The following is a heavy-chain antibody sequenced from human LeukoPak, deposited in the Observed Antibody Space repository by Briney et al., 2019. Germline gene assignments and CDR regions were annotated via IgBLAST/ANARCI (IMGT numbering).Heavy chain of an antibody. CDR1: GFTFSSYS. CDR2: ISSSSSYI. D-gene: IGHD6-13*01. CDR3: ARGGVAAAGIDY. J-gene: IGHJ4*02. V-gene: IGHV3-21*01. Sequence: GGSLRLSCAAFGFTFSSYSMNWVRQAPGKGLEWVSSISSSSSYIYYADSVKGRFTISRDNAKNSLYLQMNSLRAEDTAVYYCARGGVAAAGIDYWGQGTLVTVSS.